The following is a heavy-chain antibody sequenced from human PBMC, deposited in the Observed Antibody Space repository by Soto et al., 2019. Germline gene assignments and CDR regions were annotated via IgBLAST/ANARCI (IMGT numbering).Heavy chain of an antibody. CDR3: ARDQVRRVGAYFDY. Sequence: EVQLVESGGGLIQPGGSLRLSCAASGFTVSSNYMSWVRQAPGKGLEWVSVIYSGGSTYYADSVKGRFTISRDNSKNTLYLRMNSLRAEDTAVYYCARDQVRRVGAYFDYWGQGTLVTVSS. CDR2: IYSGGST. D-gene: IGHD1-26*01. CDR1: GFTVSSNY. V-gene: IGHV3-53*01. J-gene: IGHJ4*02.